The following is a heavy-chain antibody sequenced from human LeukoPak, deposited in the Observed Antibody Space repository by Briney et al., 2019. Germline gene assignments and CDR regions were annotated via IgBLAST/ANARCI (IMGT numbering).Heavy chain of an antibody. CDR1: GLTLSDHY. CDR3: ATTVDSSAD. J-gene: IGHJ1*01. CDR2: IRNKANSYTT. D-gene: IGHD6-6*01. V-gene: IGHV3-72*01. Sequence: PGGSLRLSCSGLGLTLSDHYMVWVRQAPGKGLEWVGRIRNKANSYTTEYAASVKGRFAISRDDSKSALYLQMNSLKTEDTALYYCATTVDSSADWGQGTLVPVFS.